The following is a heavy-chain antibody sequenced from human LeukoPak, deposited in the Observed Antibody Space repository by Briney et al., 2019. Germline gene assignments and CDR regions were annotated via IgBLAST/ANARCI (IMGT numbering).Heavy chain of an antibody. CDR2: INPSGGST. J-gene: IGHJ4*02. CDR3: ARDSMGEYDSSGYYYVAHVDY. CDR1: GYTFTSYY. D-gene: IGHD3-22*01. V-gene: IGHV1-46*01. Sequence: ASVKVSCKASGYTFTSYYMHWVRQAPGQGLEWMGIINPSGGSTSYAQKFQGRVTMTRDTSTSTVYMELSSLRSEDTAVYYCARDSMGEYDSSGYYYVAHVDYWGQGTLVTVSS.